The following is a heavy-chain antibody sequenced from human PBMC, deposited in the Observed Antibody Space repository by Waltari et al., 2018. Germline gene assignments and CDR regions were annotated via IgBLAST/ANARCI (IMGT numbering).Heavy chain of an antibody. Sequence: QVTLKESGPVLVKPTETLTLTCTVSGFSLSNARMGVSWNRQPPGKALEWLAHIFSNDEKSYSTSLKSRLTISKATSKSQVVLTMTNMDPVDTATYYCARITGDYYYDSSGYYFRPYYFDYWGQGTLVTVSS. J-gene: IGHJ4*02. CDR3: ARITGDYYYDSSGYYFRPYYFDY. V-gene: IGHV2-26*01. D-gene: IGHD3-22*01. CDR2: IFSNDEK. CDR1: GFSLSNARMG.